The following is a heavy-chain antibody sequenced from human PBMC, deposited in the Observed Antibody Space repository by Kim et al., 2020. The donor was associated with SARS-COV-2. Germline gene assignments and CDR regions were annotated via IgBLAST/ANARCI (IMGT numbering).Heavy chain of an antibody. Sequence: ADSGGGRVTISRDNTKNTLYLQMNSLRAEDTAVYYCAKDRRSSSFHGIDVWGQGTTVTVSS. CDR3: AKDRRSSSFHGIDV. J-gene: IGHJ6*02. D-gene: IGHD6-13*01. V-gene: IGHV3-23*01.